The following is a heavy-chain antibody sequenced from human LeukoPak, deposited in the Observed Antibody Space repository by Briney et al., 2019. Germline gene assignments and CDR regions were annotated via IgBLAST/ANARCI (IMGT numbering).Heavy chain of an antibody. Sequence: PGGSLRLSCAASGFTFSSYGMRWVRQAPGKGLEWVAVISYDGSNKYYADSVKGRFTISRDNSKNTLYLQMNSLRAEDTAVYYCAKVGGLGYSPGYWGQGTLVTVSS. CDR3: AKVGGLGYSPGY. CDR1: GFTFSSYG. CDR2: ISYDGSNK. J-gene: IGHJ4*02. V-gene: IGHV3-30*18. D-gene: IGHD2-15*01.